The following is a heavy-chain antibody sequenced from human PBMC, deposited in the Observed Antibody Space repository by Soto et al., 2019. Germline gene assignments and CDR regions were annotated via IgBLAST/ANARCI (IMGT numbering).Heavy chain of an antibody. CDR1: GFTFSSYA. CDR3: AKTIAAAGTRSFDY. V-gene: IGHV3-23*01. CDR2: ISGSGGST. Sequence: GSLRRSCAASGFTFSSYAMSGVRQAPGKGLEWVSAISGSGGSTYYADSVKGRFTISRDNSKNTLYLQMNSLRAEDTAVYYCAKTIAAAGTRSFDYWGQGTLVTVSS. J-gene: IGHJ4*02. D-gene: IGHD6-13*01.